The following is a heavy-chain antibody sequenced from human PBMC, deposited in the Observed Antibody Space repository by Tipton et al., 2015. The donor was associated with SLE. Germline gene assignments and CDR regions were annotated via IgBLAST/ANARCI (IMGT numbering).Heavy chain of an antibody. D-gene: IGHD2-15*01. J-gene: IGHJ4*02. V-gene: IGHV3-48*03. CDR1: GFTFSSYE. Sequence: SLRLSCAASGFTFSSYEMNWVRQAPGKGLEWVSYISSSGSTIYYADSVKGRFTISRDNAKNSLYLQMNSLRAEDTAVYYCARWRDIGWGRYFDDWGQGTLVTVSS. CDR3: ARWRDIGWGRYFDD. CDR2: ISSSGSTI.